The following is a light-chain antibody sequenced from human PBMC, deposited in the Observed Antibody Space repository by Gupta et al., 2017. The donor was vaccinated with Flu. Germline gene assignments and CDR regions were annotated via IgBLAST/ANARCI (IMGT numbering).Light chain of an antibody. V-gene: IGKV1-9*01. J-gene: IGKJ2*01. Sequence: IYVASTLQRGVPSRFSGSGSGTQFTLTISSLQSADFATYSCQQLTRYPHTFGQWTKLELK. CDR3: QQLTRYPHT. CDR2: VAS.